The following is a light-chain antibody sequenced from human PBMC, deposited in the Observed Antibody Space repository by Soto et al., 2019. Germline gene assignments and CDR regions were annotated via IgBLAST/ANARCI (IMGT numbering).Light chain of an antibody. CDR1: GSNIGAGFD. J-gene: IGLJ2*01. V-gene: IGLV1-40*01. CDR3: QSYDTGLSGPVV. Sequence: QSVLTQPPSLSGAPGQTIIISCTGGGSNIGAGFDVHWYQQLPGTAPKLLIYGNTNRPSGVPDRFSGSKSGTSASLVITGLQAEDEADDYCQSYDTGLSGPVVFGGGTQLTVL. CDR2: GNT.